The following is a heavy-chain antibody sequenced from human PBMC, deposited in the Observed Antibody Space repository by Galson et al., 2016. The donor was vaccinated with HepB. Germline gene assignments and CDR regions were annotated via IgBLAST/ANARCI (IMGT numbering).Heavy chain of an antibody. J-gene: IGHJ4*02. D-gene: IGHD2-15*01. CDR2: INPSGGST. Sequence: SVKVSCKASGYTFTSYAMHWVRQAPGQRLEWMGIINPSGGSTSSPQKFRGRVTVTRDTSTSTVYMELSSLRSEDTAVYYCARDPLFCSGGTCYRDAYHCPDYWGKGTLVTVSS. CDR1: GYTFTSYA. CDR3: ARDPLFCSGGTCYRDAYHCPDY. V-gene: IGHV1-46*01.